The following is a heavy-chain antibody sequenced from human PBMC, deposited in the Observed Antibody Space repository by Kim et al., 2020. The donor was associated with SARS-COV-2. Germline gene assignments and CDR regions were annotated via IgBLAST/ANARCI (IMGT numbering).Heavy chain of an antibody. Sequence: GGSLRLSCAASGFTFSSYWMHWVRQAPGKGLVWVSRINSDGSSTSYADSVKGRFTISRDNAKNTLYLQMNSLRAEDTAVYYCAREHFIPGELSFPDYWGQGTLVTVSS. CDR3: AREHFIPGELSFPDY. J-gene: IGHJ4*02. V-gene: IGHV3-74*01. CDR2: INSDGSST. CDR1: GFTFSSYW. D-gene: IGHD3-16*02.